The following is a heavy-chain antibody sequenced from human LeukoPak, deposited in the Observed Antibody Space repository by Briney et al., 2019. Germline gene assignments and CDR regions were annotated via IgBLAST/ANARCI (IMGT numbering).Heavy chain of an antibody. V-gene: IGHV3-30*04. CDR1: GFTFSSYA. CDR3: ARDSGGNFDY. J-gene: IGHJ4*02. Sequence: GGSLRLSCAASGFTFSSYAMHWVRQAPGKGLERVAVISYDGSNKYYADSVKGRFTISRDNSKNTLYLQMNSLRAEDTAVYYCARDSGGNFDYWGQGTLVTVSS. CDR2: ISYDGSNK. D-gene: IGHD6-25*01.